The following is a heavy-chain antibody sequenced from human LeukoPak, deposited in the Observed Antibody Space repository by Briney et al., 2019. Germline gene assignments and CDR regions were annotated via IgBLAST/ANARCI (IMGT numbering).Heavy chain of an antibody. CDR2: ISWNGGNT. CDR1: GFKFDDYG. V-gene: IGHV3-20*04. J-gene: IGHJ4*02. CDR3: AREGIYCVNGVCYLDY. D-gene: IGHD2-8*01. Sequence: GGSLRLSCAASGFKFDDYGMSWLRQAPGKGREWVSGISWNGGNTGYADAVKGRFTISRDNAKNSLFLQVNSLRADDTAFYYCAREGIYCVNGVCYLDYWGQGTLVTVSS.